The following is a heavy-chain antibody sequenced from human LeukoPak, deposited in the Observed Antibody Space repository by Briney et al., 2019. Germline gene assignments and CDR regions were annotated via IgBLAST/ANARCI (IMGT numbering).Heavy chain of an antibody. CDR3: ARGPGYCSGGSCYSFAFDI. Sequence: SQTLSLTCTVSGGSISSGGYYWSWIRQHPGKGLEWIGYIYSSGSTYYNPSLKSRVTISVDTSKNQFSLKLSSVTAADTAVYYCARGPGYCSGGSCYSFAFDIWGQGTMVTVSS. J-gene: IGHJ3*02. D-gene: IGHD2-15*01. V-gene: IGHV4-31*03. CDR1: GGSISSGGYY. CDR2: IYSSGST.